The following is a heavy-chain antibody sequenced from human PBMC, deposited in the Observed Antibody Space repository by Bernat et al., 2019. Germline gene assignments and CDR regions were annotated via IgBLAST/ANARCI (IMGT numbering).Heavy chain of an antibody. Sequence: QVQLQQWGAGLLKPSETLSLTCAVYGGSFSGYYWSWIRQPPGKGLEWIGEINHSGSTNYNPSLKSRVTISVDTSKNQFSLKLSSVTAADTAVYYCARGGDIVVVPAARLHDAFDIWGQGTMVTVSS. D-gene: IGHD2-2*01. CDR3: ARGGDIVVVPAARLHDAFDI. CDR1: GGSFSGYY. V-gene: IGHV4-34*01. J-gene: IGHJ3*02. CDR2: INHSGST.